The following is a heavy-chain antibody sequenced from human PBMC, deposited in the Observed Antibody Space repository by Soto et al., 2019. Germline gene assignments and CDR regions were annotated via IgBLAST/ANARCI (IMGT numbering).Heavy chain of an antibody. CDR2: MSYDGTKQ. D-gene: IGHD6-13*01. CDR1: GFTFSTYG. CDR3: AKEYGSTWIDH. J-gene: IGHJ4*02. V-gene: IGHV3-30*18. Sequence: PGGSLRLSCAASGFTFSTYGMHWVRQAPGKGLEWVAAMSYDGTKQYYVAPVKGRFTISRDNSRNTLFLQVNSLRDGDTAVYYCAKEYGSTWIDHWGQGTLVTVSS.